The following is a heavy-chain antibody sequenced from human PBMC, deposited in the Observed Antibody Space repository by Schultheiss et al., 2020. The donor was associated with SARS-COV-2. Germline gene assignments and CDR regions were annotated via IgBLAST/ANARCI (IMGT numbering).Heavy chain of an antibody. V-gene: IGHV3-53*01. Sequence: GGSLRLSCAASGFTVSSNYMSWVRQAPGKGLEWVSAISGSGGSTYYADSVKGRFTISRDNFKNTLYLQMNSLRAEDTAVYYCARWGYAGASFDYWGQGTLVTVSS. CDR2: ISGSGGST. J-gene: IGHJ4*02. CDR1: GFTVSSNY. CDR3: ARWGYAGASFDY. D-gene: IGHD4/OR15-4a*01.